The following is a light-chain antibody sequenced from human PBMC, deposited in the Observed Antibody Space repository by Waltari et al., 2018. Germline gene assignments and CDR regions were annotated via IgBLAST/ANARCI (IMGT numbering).Light chain of an antibody. CDR2: VNSDGSP. CDR1: SGHSSNI. CDR3: QTGGHGTWV. J-gene: IGLJ3*02. Sequence: QLVLTQSPSASASLGASVKLTCTLSSGHSSNIIAWHQQQPEKGPRYLMKVNSDGSPRTGDEMPDRFSGSSSGAGRYLTISSLQSEDEADYYCQTGGHGTWVFGGGTKLTVL. V-gene: IGLV4-69*01.